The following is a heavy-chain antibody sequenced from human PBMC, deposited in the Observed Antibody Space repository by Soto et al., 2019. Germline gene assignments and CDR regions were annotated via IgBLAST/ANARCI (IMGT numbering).Heavy chain of an antibody. D-gene: IGHD2-21*02. CDR1: GYNFTTHR. V-gene: IGHV5-51*01. CDR3: ARAVTGVSHPYHFDF. Sequence: GGALKISRKASGYNFTTHRIGWVRPMPRKGLEWMNIMYPGDSDTRYSPSFQGQVTLSVDKSINTAYLHWSSLKASDTAMYFCARAVTGVSHPYHFDFWGQGTLVTVSS. CDR2: MYPGDSDT. J-gene: IGHJ4*02.